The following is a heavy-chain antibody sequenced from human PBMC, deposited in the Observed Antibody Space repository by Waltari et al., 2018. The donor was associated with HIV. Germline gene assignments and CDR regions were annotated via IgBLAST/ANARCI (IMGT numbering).Heavy chain of an antibody. J-gene: IGHJ3*02. Sequence: QVQLVESGGGVVQPGRSLRLTFSSYAMHWVRQAPGKAPEWLTVISYYENNKYYANSVEGRFTISRDNSLNTLFLHMNSLRPEDTAVYYCTKTSGAATMWDSFDIWGQGTMVTVSS. D-gene: IGHD3-10*02. CDR1: TFSSYA. V-gene: IGHV3-30*01. CDR3: TKTSGAATMWDSFDI. CDR2: ISYYENNK.